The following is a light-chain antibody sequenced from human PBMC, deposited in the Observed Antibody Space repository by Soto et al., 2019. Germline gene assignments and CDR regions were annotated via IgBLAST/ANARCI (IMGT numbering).Light chain of an antibody. CDR3: QQYNSYSRT. CDR2: DVS. CDR1: QSISTW. J-gene: IGKJ1*01. V-gene: IGKV1-5*01. Sequence: DIQMTQSPSTLSASVGDRVTITCRASQSISTWLAWFQQKPGKAPKLLIHDVSSLESGVPSRFSGSGSGTEFTLTISSLQPDDFATYYCQQYNSYSRTFGQGTKVDIK.